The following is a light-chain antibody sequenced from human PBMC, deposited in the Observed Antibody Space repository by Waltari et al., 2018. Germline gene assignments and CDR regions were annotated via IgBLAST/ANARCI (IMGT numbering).Light chain of an antibody. CDR3: SSQTLDGLVL. CDR2: DVT. Sequence: QSALTQPASVSGSPAQSVTISCSGVVSAVGASDSVSWHQHRPGKAPQVIIYDVTNRPSGVSDRFSASKSANTASLTISRLQPEDEADYYCSSQTLDGLVLFGGGTRLTVL. J-gene: IGLJ2*01. V-gene: IGLV2-14*03. CDR1: VSAVGASDS.